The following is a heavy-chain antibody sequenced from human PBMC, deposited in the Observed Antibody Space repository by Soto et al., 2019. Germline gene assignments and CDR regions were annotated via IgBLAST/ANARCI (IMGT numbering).Heavy chain of an antibody. CDR2: INPNSGGT. CDR1: GYTFTGYY. D-gene: IGHD2-8*01. V-gene: IGHV1-2*02. CDR3: ARDTYANFDY. J-gene: IGHJ4*02. Sequence: GASVKVSCKASGYTFTGYYMHCVRQAPGQGLEWMGWINPNSGGTNYAQKFQGRVTMTRDTSISTAYMELSRLRSDDTAMYYCARDTYANFDYWGQGTLVTVSS.